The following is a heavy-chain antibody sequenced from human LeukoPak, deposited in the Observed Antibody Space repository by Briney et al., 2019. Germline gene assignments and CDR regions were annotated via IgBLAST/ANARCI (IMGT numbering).Heavy chain of an antibody. CDR3: AREKADP. CDR2: ISAYNGNT. Sequence: ASVKVSCKASGYTFTSYGISWVRQAPGQGLEWMGWISAYNGNTNYAQKFQGRVTITADESTSTAYMELTSLGSEDTAVYYCAREKADPWGQGTLVTVSS. V-gene: IGHV1-18*01. CDR1: GYTFTSYG. J-gene: IGHJ5*02.